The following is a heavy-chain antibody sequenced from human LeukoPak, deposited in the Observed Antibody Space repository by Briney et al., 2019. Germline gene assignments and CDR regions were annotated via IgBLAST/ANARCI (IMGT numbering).Heavy chain of an antibody. D-gene: IGHD2-2*02. Sequence: GGSLRLSCVASGFTFSSYAMNWVRQAPGEGLEWISAISGSGGSTYYADSVKGRFTISRDNSKNTLYLQMSSLRAEDTAVYYCAKWGGATCYTGCYCYYMDVWGKGTTVTVSS. CDR1: GFTFSSYA. V-gene: IGHV3-23*01. CDR3: AKWGGATCYTGCYCYYMDV. J-gene: IGHJ6*03. CDR2: ISGSGGST.